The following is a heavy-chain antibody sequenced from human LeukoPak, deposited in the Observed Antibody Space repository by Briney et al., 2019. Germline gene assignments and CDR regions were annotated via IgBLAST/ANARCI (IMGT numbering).Heavy chain of an antibody. V-gene: IGHV3-23*01. CDR2: VSAGGGST. D-gene: IGHD3/OR15-3a*01. J-gene: IGHJ6*02. CDR1: GFTFSSFE. CDR3: AKDSGTRDYYYNGMDV. Sequence: GGSLRLSCAASGFTFSSFEMNWVRQAPGKGLEWVSAVSAGGGSTYFADSVKGRFTISRDNSKNTLYLQMNSLRAEDTAVYYCAKDSGTRDYYYNGMDVWGQGTTVTVSS.